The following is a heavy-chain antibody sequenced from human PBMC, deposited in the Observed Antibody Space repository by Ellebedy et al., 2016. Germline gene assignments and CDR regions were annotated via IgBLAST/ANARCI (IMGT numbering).Heavy chain of an antibody. CDR1: GGTFSSYA. D-gene: IGHD2-8*01. V-gene: IGHV1-69*04. Sequence: ASVKVSCKASGGTFSSYAISWVRQAPGQGLEWMGRIIPILGIANYAQKFQGRVTITRDTSASTAYMELSNLRSEDTAVYYCARAVYGMGWFDPWGQGTLVTVSS. J-gene: IGHJ5*02. CDR2: IIPILGIA. CDR3: ARAVYGMGWFDP.